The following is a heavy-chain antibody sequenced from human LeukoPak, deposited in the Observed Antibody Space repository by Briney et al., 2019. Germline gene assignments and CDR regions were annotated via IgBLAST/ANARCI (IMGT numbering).Heavy chain of an antibody. CDR2: IHYSGSA. CDR3: ARDMGAPDYGSYSVDY. D-gene: IGHD4-23*01. J-gene: IGHJ4*02. CDR1: GGSVSSGSYY. V-gene: IGHV4-61*01. Sequence: SETLSLTCTVSGGSVSSGSYYWSWIRQPPGRGLEWIAYIHYSGSAAYNPSLKSRVTISRDMSTNQFSLKMTSVTAADTAVYFCARDMGAPDYGSYSVDYWGQGTLVTVSS.